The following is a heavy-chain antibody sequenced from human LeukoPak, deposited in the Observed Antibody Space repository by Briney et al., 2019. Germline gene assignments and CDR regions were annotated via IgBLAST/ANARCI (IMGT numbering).Heavy chain of an antibody. Sequence: GGSLRLSCAASGFTFSSYWMSWVRQAPGKGLEWVANIKQDGSEKYYVDSVKGRFTISRDNAKNSLYLQMNSLRAEDTAVYYCASLIVVAVAATGYFDYWGQGTLVTVSS. V-gene: IGHV3-7*01. CDR3: ASLIVVAVAATGYFDY. CDR2: IKQDGSEK. CDR1: GFTFSSYW. D-gene: IGHD2-15*01. J-gene: IGHJ4*02.